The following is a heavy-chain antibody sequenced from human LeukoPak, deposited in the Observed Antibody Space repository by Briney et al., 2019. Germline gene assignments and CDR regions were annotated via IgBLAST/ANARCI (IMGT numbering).Heavy chain of an antibody. CDR2: IYYSGSP. J-gene: IGHJ5*02. Sequence: PSETLSLTCTVSGGSISSSSYYWGWIRQPPGKGLEWIGSIYYSGSPYYNPSLKSRVTISVDTTKKQFSLKLSSVTAADTAVYYCARHVGFITMVRGVINNNWFDPWGQGTLVTVSS. V-gene: IGHV4-39*01. CDR1: GGSISSSSYY. CDR3: ARHVGFITMVRGVINNNWFDP. D-gene: IGHD3-10*01.